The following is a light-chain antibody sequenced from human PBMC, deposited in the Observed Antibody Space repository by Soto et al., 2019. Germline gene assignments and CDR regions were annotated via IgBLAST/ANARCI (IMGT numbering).Light chain of an antibody. CDR1: GSNIGSRY. Sequence: QSVLTQPPSASGTPGQRVTISCSGSGSNIGSRYVYWYQQLPGSAPKLLIYRNSQRPSGVPDRFSGSKSGSSASLAISGLRSEDEADYYCAAWDDSLSGRLFGGGTQLTVL. CDR3: AAWDDSLSGRL. V-gene: IGLV1-47*01. J-gene: IGLJ2*01. CDR2: RNS.